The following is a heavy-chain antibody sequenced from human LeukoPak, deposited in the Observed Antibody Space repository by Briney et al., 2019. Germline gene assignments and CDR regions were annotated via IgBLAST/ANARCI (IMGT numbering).Heavy chain of an antibody. D-gene: IGHD2-21*01. Sequence: SETLSLTCTVFGASISRKYWTWIRQTPGKGLEWSVYIYYSRSTNYNPSLKSRVVISVDASRKQFSLRLNSLTAADTAVYYCAGNASIPESRAFDIWGQGKMVIVSS. CDR3: AGNASIPESRAFDI. CDR2: IYYSRST. J-gene: IGHJ3*02. V-gene: IGHV4-59*01. CDR1: GASISRKY.